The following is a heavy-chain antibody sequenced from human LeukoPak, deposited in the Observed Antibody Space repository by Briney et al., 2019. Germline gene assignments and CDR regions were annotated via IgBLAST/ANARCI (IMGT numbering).Heavy chain of an antibody. CDR1: GYTFTGYY. CDR3: ARGGVLIPASMSIFYYYYYMDV. CDR2: INPNSGGT. D-gene: IGHD2-2*01. V-gene: IGHV1-2*02. Sequence: GASVKVSCKASGYTFTGYYMHWVRQAPGQGLEWMGWINPNSGGTNYAQKFQGRVTITADESTSTAYMELSSLRSDDTAVYYCARGGVLIPASMSIFYYYYYMDVWGKGTTVTISS. J-gene: IGHJ6*03.